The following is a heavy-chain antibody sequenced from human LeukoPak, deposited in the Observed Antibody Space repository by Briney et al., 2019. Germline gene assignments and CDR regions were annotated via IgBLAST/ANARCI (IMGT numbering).Heavy chain of an antibody. J-gene: IGHJ3*02. CDR1: GGSISSSSYY. V-gene: IGHV4-39*01. CDR2: IYYSGST. CDR3: ARHRMYYYDSSGRGVADAFDI. D-gene: IGHD3-22*01. Sequence: SETLSLTCTVSGGSISSSSYYWGWIRQPPGKELESFGSIYYSGSTYYNPSLKSRVTISVDTSKNQFSLKLSSVTAADTAVYYCARHRMYYYDSSGRGVADAFDIWGQGTMVTVSS.